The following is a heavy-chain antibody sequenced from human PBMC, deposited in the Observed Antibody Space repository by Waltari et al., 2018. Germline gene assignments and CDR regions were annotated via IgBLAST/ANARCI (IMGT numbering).Heavy chain of an antibody. CDR2: VSYSGNN. J-gene: IGHJ3*01. CDR1: GVSITSNRHY. D-gene: IGHD5-12*01. CDR3: ATYIGASVGTAAFDV. V-gene: IGHV4-39*01. Sequence: QLQLQESGPRLVRPSETLSLICRVSGVSITSNRHYWAWIRQSPGQGLEWIGTVSYSGNNDISPSLKSRVSVSRDTAKNQVSLILGSVTAADMAVYYCATYIGASVGTAAFDVWGQGTMVTVSS.